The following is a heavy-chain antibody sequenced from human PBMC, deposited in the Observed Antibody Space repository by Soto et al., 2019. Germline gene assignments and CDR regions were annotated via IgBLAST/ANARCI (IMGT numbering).Heavy chain of an antibody. CDR3: ARGLGLGDC. J-gene: IGHJ4*02. Sequence: QVQLVQSGAEVKKPGASVKVSCKASGYTFSSYYIHWVRQAPGQGLEWIGIINPNGGSTNYAQNFQRRLTVTRDTATATVYMDLSALTSDGTAMYYCARGLGLGDCWGQGTLVTVSS. CDR1: GYTFSSYY. CDR2: INPNGGST. V-gene: IGHV1-46*01. D-gene: IGHD3-9*01.